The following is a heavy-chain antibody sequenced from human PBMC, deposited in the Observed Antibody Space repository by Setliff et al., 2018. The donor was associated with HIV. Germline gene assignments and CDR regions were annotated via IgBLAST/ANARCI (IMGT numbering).Heavy chain of an antibody. CDR3: ARGGYYYYFGVDV. Sequence: SETLSLTCTVSGGSISSETFSWNWIRQPAGKGLEWIGRIYTSGSTDYNPSLKIRVTMSVDTSKNQFSLKLSSATAADTAVYYCARGGYYYYFGVDVWGQGTTVTVSS. V-gene: IGHV4-61*02. J-gene: IGHJ6*02. CDR2: IYTSGST. CDR1: GGSISSETFS. D-gene: IGHD3-16*01.